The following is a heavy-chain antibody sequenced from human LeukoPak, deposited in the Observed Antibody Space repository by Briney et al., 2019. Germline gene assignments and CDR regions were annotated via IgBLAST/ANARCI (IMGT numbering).Heavy chain of an antibody. CDR2: INHSGST. D-gene: IGHD6-13*01. CDR3: ARGQQDSSSWHFDY. J-gene: IGHJ4*02. CDR1: GGSFSGYY. Sequence: SETLSLTCAVYGGSFSGYYWSWIRQPPGKGLEWIGEINHSGSTNYNPSLKSRVTISVDTSKNQFSLKLSSVTAADTAVYYCARGQQDSSSWHFDYWGQGSPVIVSS. V-gene: IGHV4-34*01.